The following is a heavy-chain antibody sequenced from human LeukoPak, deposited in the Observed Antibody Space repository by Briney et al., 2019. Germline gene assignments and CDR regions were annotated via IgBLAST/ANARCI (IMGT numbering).Heavy chain of an antibody. V-gene: IGHV3-74*01. CDR2: IKSDGSSI. CDR1: EFGDYW. Sequence: GGSLRLSCAASEFGDYWMDWVRQAPGKGLVWVSRIKSDGSSITYADSVRGRFTISRDNAKNTLYLQMNSLRAEDTAVYYCARDDAGYSYDPRGWFDPWGQGTLVTVSS. D-gene: IGHD5-18*01. J-gene: IGHJ5*02. CDR3: ARDDAGYSYDPRGWFDP.